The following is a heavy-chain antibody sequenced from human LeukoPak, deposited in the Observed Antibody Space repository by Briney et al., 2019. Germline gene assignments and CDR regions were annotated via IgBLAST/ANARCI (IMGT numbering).Heavy chain of an antibody. CDR2: ISSSSSYI. Sequence: PGGSLRLSCAASGFTFSRYSMNWVRQAPGKGLEWVSYISSSSSYIYYADSVKGRFTISRDNAKNSLYLQMNSLRAEDTAVYYCARLWVVTDYWGQGTLVTVSS. D-gene: IGHD2-21*02. J-gene: IGHJ4*02. CDR1: GFTFSRYS. V-gene: IGHV3-21*05. CDR3: ARLWVVTDY.